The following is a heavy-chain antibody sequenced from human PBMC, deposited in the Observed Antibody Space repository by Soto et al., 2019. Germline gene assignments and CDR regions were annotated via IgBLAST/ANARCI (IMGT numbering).Heavy chain of an antibody. J-gene: IGHJ6*02. Sequence: SVKVSCKASGGTFSSYAISWVRQAPGQGLEWMGGIIPIFGTANYAQKFQGRVTITADESTSTAYMELSSLRSEDTAVYYCARNDVGSSYGHYYYYGMDVWGQGTTVTVSS. CDR2: IIPIFGTA. CDR3: ARNDVGSSYGHYYYYGMDV. CDR1: GGTFSSYA. V-gene: IGHV1-69*13. D-gene: IGHD5-18*01.